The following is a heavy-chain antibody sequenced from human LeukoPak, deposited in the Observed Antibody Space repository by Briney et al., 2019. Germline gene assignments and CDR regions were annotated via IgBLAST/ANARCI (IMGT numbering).Heavy chain of an antibody. Sequence: GGPLRLSCAASGFTFNSYAMHWVRQAPGKGLEYVSAISSNGGSTYYANFVKGRFTISRDNSKNTLYLQMGSLRAEDMAVYYCASLYGEGAFDIWGQGTMVTVSS. CDR1: GFTFNSYA. D-gene: IGHD3-10*02. CDR2: ISSNGGST. V-gene: IGHV3-64*01. J-gene: IGHJ3*02. CDR3: ASLYGEGAFDI.